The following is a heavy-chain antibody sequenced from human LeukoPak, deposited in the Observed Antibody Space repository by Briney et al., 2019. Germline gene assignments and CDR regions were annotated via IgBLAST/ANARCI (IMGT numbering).Heavy chain of an antibody. CDR3: AKNRLRGSYYFDD. D-gene: IGHD1-26*01. V-gene: IGHV3-23*01. J-gene: IGHJ4*02. CDR1: GFTFSSYA. Sequence: GGSLRLSCAASGFTFSSYAMGWVRQAPGKGLEWVSAISGRGVGTFYADSVKGRFTISRDNSKNSLYLQMDSLRTEDTAVYYCAKNRLRGSYYFDDWGQGTLVTVPS. CDR2: ISGRGVGT.